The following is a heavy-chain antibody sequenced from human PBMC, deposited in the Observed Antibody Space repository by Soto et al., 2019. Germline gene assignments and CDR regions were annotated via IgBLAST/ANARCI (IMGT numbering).Heavy chain of an antibody. V-gene: IGHV3-30-3*01. CDR1: GFTFSSYA. CDR3: AREVTPSYWSHRYYYYYYGMDV. D-gene: IGHD1-26*01. J-gene: IGHJ6*02. Sequence: GGSLRLSCAASGFTFSSYAMHWVRQAPGKGLEWVAVISYDGSNKYYADSVKGRFTISRDNSKNTLSLQMNSLRAEDTAVYYCAREVTPSYWSHRYYYYYYGMDVWGQGTTVTVSS. CDR2: ISYDGSNK.